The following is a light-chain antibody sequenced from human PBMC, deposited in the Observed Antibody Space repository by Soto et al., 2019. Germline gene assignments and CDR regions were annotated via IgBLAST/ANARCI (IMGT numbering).Light chain of an antibody. CDR1: QSVANNY. J-gene: IGKJ4*01. Sequence: VLTQSPGTLSLSPGERATFSCRASQSVANNYLAWYQQRPGQTPRLLIYGSSRRATGIPDRFSGSGSGTDFTLTISRLEPEYLAVYYCQQSGVSASPLVTFGGGTKGEIK. CDR3: QQSGVSASPLVT. V-gene: IGKV3-20*01. CDR2: GSS.